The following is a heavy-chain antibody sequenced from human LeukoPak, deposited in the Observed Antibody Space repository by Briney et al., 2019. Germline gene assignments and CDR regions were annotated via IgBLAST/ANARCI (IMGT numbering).Heavy chain of an antibody. V-gene: IGHV4-39*01. CDR1: GGSISSSSYY. J-gene: IGHJ6*03. Sequence: SETLSLTCTVSGGSISSSSYYWGWIRQPPGKGLEWIGSIYYSGSTYYNPSLKSRVTISVDTSKNQFSLKLSSVTAADTAVYYCASPVYQLLSFDYYYYMDVWGKGTTVTVSS. CDR3: ASPVYQLLSFDYYYYMDV. D-gene: IGHD2-2*01. CDR2: IYYSGST.